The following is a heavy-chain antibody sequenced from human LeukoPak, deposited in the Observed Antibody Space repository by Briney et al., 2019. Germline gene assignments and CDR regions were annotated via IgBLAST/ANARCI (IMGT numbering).Heavy chain of an antibody. Sequence: GGSLRLSCAASGVTFSRFAMSWVRQAPGKGLAWVSTIRVIGGGAFYADSVKGRFAISRDDSKNNLYLQMNSLRAEDTAVYYCARVVVWGNEVGDYWGQGTLVTVSS. J-gene: IGHJ4*02. CDR1: GVTFSRFA. V-gene: IGHV3-23*01. CDR3: ARVVVWGNEVGDY. CDR2: IRVIGGGA. D-gene: IGHD3-16*01.